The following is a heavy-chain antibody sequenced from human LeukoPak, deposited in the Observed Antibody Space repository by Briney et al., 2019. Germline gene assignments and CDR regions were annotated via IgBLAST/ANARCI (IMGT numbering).Heavy chain of an antibody. D-gene: IGHD3-22*01. Sequence: PGGFLRLSCAASGFTFSSYWMHWVRPAPGKVLVWVSRIKGGGGTNYADSVKGRFTISRDNAKNTVSLQMNSLRTEDTGVYYCARAPCEIGGYYPEYFRHWGEGTRV. J-gene: IGHJ1*01. CDR3: ARAPCEIGGYYPEYFRH. V-gene: IGHV3-74*01. CDR1: GFTFSSYW. CDR2: IKGGGGT.